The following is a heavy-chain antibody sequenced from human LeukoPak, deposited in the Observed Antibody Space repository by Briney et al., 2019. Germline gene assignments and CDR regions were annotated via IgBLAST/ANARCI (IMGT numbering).Heavy chain of an antibody. Sequence: GGSLRLSCAASGFTFSTHDLNWVRQAPGKGLEWVSFISSRSSTIYYADSVKGRFTISRDNAKNSLYLQMNSLRAEDTAVYYCARDSLITMVRGIDPFDYWGQGTLVTVSS. D-gene: IGHD3-10*01. CDR3: ARDSLITMVRGIDPFDY. J-gene: IGHJ4*02. CDR1: GFTFSTHD. CDR2: ISSRSSTI. V-gene: IGHV3-48*04.